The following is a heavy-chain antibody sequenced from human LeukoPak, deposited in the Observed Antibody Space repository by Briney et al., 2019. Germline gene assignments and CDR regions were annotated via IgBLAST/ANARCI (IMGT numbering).Heavy chain of an antibody. Sequence: GGSLRLSCAGSGFIFSDFYMSWIRQAPGKGLEWVSLIYSSSDYIYYADSVKGRFTISRDNAKNSLYLQMNSLRAEDTAVYYCARANNSSWHNWGQGTLVTVSS. V-gene: IGHV3-11*01. CDR1: GFIFSDFY. CDR2: IYSSSDYI. J-gene: IGHJ4*02. D-gene: IGHD6-13*01. CDR3: ARANNSSWHN.